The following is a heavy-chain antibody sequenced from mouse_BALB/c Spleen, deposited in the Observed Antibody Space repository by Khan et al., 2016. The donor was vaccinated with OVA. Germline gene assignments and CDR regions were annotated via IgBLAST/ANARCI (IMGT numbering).Heavy chain of an antibody. CDR1: GYTFTSYT. J-gene: IGHJ3*01. CDR3: VRDGAYHRNDGWFAY. Sequence: VQLQQSGAELARPGASVKMSCKASGYTFTSYTIHWIKERPGQGLEWIGNINPSNGYTNYNQKFKDKATLTTDKSSTTAYLQLSSLKADDSAVYNCVRDGAYHRNDGWFAYWGQGTLVTVSA. D-gene: IGHD2-14*01. V-gene: IGHV1-4*01. CDR2: INPSNGYT.